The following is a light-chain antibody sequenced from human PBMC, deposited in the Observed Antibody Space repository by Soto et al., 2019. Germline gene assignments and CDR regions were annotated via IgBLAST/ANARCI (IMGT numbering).Light chain of an antibody. CDR2: EVS. Sequence: QSVLTQPASVSGSPGQSITISCTGTSSDVGGYNFVSWYQQHPGKAPQLMIYEVSNRPSGVSNRFSGSKSGNTASLTISGLQAEDEADFYCSSYTSRSTLVFGGGTKLTVL. CDR3: SSYTSRSTLV. CDR1: SSDVGGYNF. J-gene: IGLJ2*01. V-gene: IGLV2-14*01.